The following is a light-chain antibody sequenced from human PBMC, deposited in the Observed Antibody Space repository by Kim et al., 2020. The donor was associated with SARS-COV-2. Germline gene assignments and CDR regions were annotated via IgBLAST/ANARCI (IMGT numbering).Light chain of an antibody. V-gene: IGLV1-40*01. Sequence: RVTIFCTGGYSNIGAGFDVHWYQQLPGRAPKLLIYGKTIRPSGVPDRFSASKSGTSASLAITGLQAEDEADYYCQSFDSSLSGAVFGGGTKLTVL. CDR3: QSFDSSLSGAV. CDR1: YSNIGAGFD. CDR2: GKT. J-gene: IGLJ3*02.